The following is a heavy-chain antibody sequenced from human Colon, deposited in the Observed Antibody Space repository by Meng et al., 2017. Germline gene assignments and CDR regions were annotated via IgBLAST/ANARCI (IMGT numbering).Heavy chain of an antibody. CDR1: GGTFSGFA. J-gene: IGHJ5*02. CDR2: IIPAFGTT. V-gene: IGHV1-69*01. Sequence: QVRRVQSGAAVKEPGASVKVSCKASGGTFSGFAMAWLRQAPGQGLEWMGGIIPAFGTTTYARQFEGRLTITADEATSTAYMELSSLTSDDTAVYYCARRPPDYGDYNWFDPWGQGTLVTVSS. CDR3: ARRPPDYGDYNWFDP. D-gene: IGHD4-17*01.